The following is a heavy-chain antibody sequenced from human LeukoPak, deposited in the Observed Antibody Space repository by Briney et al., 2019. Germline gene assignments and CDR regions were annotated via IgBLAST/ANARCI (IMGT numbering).Heavy chain of an antibody. CDR2: IYHSGST. CDR1: GFTFSTYAM. D-gene: IGHD6-19*01. J-gene: IGHJ3*02. V-gene: IGHV4-4*02. Sequence: GSLRLSCAASGFTFSTYAMSWVRQPPGKGLEWIGEIYHSGSTNYNPSLKSRVTISVDKSKNQFSLKLSSVTAADTAVYYCARALLWLAEGAFDIWGQGTMVTVSS. CDR3: ARALLWLAEGAFDI.